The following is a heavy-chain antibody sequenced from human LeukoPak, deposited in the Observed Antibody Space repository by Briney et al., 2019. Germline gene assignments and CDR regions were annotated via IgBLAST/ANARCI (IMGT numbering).Heavy chain of an antibody. J-gene: IGHJ1*01. V-gene: IGHV5-51*01. D-gene: IGHD6-13*01. CDR1: GYSFTSYW. CDR2: IYPGDSDT. CDR3: ASTYSSSWYEYFQH. Sequence: GESLKISCKGPGYSFTSYWIGWVRQMPGKGLEWMGIIYPGDSDTRYSPSFQGQVTISADKSISTAYLQWSSLKASDTAMYYSASTYSSSWYEYFQHWGQGTLVTVSS.